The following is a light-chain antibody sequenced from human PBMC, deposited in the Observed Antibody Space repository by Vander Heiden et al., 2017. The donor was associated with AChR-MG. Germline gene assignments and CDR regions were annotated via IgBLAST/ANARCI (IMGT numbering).Light chain of an antibody. V-gene: IGKV1-12*01. Sequence: DIQMTQSPSSVSASVGDRVSIPFRASQDVSPWLAWYQQKPGKAPNLLIYETSRLQSGVPSRFSGSGSGTDFTLTISSLEPEDFATYYCQQASSFPQTFGGGTKVEIK. CDR1: QDVSPW. J-gene: IGKJ4*01. CDR3: QQASSFPQT. CDR2: ETS.